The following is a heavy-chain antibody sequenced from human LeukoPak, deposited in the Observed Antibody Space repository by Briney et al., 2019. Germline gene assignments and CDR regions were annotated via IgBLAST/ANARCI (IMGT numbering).Heavy chain of an antibody. CDR1: GFTFSSYR. J-gene: IGHJ5*01. Sequence: PGGSLRLSCAASGFTFSSYRMHWVRQTPGKGLMWVSRIESNGLALYAASGRDGFTIPRDNDKTSQYLHMNSRRAGNTAMYSWPRPVINIEGAVTYDRFESWGQGTLVTVSS. CDR2: IESNGLA. D-gene: IGHD4-23*01. V-gene: IGHV3-74*01. CDR3: PRPVINIEGAVTYDRFES.